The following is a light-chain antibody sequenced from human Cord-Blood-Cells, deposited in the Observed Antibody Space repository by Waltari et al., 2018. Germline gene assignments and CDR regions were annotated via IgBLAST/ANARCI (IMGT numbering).Light chain of an antibody. CDR1: QSTSSW. Sequence: DIQMTQSPSTLSASVGVRVTITCRARQSTSSWLAWYQQKPGKATKLLIYKASSLEGGVPSRFSVSGSVTEFTLTISSLQPDDFATYYCQQYNSYSQTCGQGTKLEIK. J-gene: IGKJ2*01. V-gene: IGKV1-5*03. CDR3: QQYNSYSQT. CDR2: KAS.